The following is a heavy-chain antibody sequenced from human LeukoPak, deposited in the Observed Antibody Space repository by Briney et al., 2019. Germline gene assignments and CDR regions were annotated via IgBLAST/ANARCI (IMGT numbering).Heavy chain of an antibody. V-gene: IGHV3-30*18. D-gene: IGHD3-10*01. J-gene: IGHJ2*01. CDR3: AKSASGYWYFDL. Sequence: GGSLRLSCAASGFTFSDYYMSWIRQAPGKGLEGVAVISYDGSNEYYADSVKGRFTISRDNSKNTLYLQMNSLRAEDTAVYYCAKSASGYWYFDLWGRGTLVTVSS. CDR2: ISYDGSNE. CDR1: GFTFSDYY.